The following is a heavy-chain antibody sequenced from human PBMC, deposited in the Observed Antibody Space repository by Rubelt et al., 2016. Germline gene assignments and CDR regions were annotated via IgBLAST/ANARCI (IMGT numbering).Heavy chain of an antibody. CDR2: ISSSSSTI. V-gene: IGHV3-48*04. J-gene: IGHJ5*02. Sequence: EWVSYISSSSSTINYADSVKGRFTISRDNRNSSLYLQMTSLEVDDTAVYYCARGEGGSSLDLWGPGTSVTVSS. CDR3: ARGEGGSSLDL. D-gene: IGHD4-17*01.